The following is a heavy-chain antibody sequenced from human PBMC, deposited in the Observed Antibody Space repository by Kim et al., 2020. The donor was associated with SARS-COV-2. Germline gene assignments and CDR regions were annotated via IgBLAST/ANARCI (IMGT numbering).Heavy chain of an antibody. Sequence: SLKARFTISRDNVKNSLYLQLNNLRAEDTAVYYCASDYPYGSGSFFDSWGQGTLVTVSS. V-gene: IGHV3-21*01. J-gene: IGHJ4*02. CDR3: ASDYPYGSGSFFDS. D-gene: IGHD3-10*01.